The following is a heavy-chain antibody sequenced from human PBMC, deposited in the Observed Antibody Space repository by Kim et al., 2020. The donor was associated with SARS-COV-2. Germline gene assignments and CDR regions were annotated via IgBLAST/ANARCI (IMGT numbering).Heavy chain of an antibody. V-gene: IGHV3-7*01. Sequence: GGSLRLSCAASGFTFSDYWMRWVRHSPGKGLEWVADLNQDGSDKHYMESVKGRFTISRDNAKNSLFLQMDSLRAEDAALYYCARGGIYSFEYWSQGTLVT. CDR2: LNQDGSDK. CDR1: GFTFSDYW. J-gene: IGHJ4*02. CDR3: ARGGIYSFEY. D-gene: IGHD5-12*01.